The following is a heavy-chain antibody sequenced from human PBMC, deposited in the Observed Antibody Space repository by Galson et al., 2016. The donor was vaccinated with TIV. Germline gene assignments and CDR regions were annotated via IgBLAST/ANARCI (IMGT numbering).Heavy chain of an antibody. J-gene: IGHJ6*01. CDR2: ISAGGGGGST. CDR1: GFTFSSFA. D-gene: IGHD3-22*01. CDR3: TTVPSSGFSYYYGLDV. Sequence: SLRLSCAASGFTFSSFAVSWVRQAPGKGLEWVSAISAGGGGGSTYYADPVKGRFTVSRDNSKNTVFLQMNSLRAEDTAVYYCTTVPSSGFSYYYGLDVWGQGTPVTVSS. V-gene: IGHV3-23*01.